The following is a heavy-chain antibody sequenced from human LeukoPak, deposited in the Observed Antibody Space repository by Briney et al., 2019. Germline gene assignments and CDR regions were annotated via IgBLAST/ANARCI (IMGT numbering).Heavy chain of an antibody. CDR3: ARDSSGSLDY. J-gene: IGHJ4*02. CDR2: ISWNAYST. Sequence: GGSLRLSCAASGFNFRAYTMHWVRQAPGRGLEWVSLISWNAYSTSYGASVEGRFTISRDNNKGALNLQMSSLRTEDTAFYYCARDSSGSLDYWGQGTLVTVSA. D-gene: IGHD1-26*01. V-gene: IGHV3-43*01. CDR1: GFNFRAYT.